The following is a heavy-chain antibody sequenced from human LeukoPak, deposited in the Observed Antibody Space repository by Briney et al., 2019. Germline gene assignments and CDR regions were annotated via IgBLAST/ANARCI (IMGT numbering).Heavy chain of an antibody. CDR3: AKDSGSHY. CDR1: GFTFSSYA. J-gene: IGHJ4*02. CDR2: IGAGGTFT. V-gene: IGHV3-23*01. Sequence: PGGSLRLSCTASGFTFSSYAMNWVRQAPGKGLEWVSGIGAGGTFTYYADSVKGRFTISRDNSKNTLYLQMNSLRAEGTAVYYCAKDSGSHYWGQGTLVTVSS. D-gene: IGHD1-26*01.